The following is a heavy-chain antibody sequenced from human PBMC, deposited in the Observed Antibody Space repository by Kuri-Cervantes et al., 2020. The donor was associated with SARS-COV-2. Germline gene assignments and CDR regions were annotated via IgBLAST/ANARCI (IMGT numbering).Heavy chain of an antibody. Sequence: ESLKISCTVSGGSISSYYWTWIRQPPGEGLEWIGEINHSGSTNYNPSLKSRVTILVDTSKNQFSLLLSSVTAADTAVYYCARMGGIVPMAGAFDIWGQGTMVTVSS. CDR3: ARMGGIVPMAGAFDI. CDR1: GGSISSYY. J-gene: IGHJ3*02. CDR2: INHSGST. D-gene: IGHD2-8*01. V-gene: IGHV4-34*01.